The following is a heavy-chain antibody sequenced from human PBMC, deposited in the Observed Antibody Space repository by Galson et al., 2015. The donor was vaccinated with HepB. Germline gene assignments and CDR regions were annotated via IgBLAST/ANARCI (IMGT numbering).Heavy chain of an antibody. CDR1: GGTFSSYA. Sequence: SMKVSCKASGGTFSSYAISWVRQAPGQGLEWMGRIIPILGIANYAQKFQGRVTITADKSTSTAYMELSSLRSEDTAVYYCARDDAGGDYWGQGTLVTVSS. V-gene: IGHV1-69*04. CDR3: ARDDAGGDY. J-gene: IGHJ4*02. CDR2: IIPILGIA. D-gene: IGHD1-26*01.